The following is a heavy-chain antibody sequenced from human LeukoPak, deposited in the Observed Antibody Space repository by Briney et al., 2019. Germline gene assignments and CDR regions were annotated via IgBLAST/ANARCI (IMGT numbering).Heavy chain of an antibody. Sequence: SGTLCLTCTVSGGSISSYYWSWIRQPPGKGLEWVGYIYYSGSTNYNPSLKSRVTISVDTSKNQFSLKLSSVTAADTAVYYCTRVVYSNYFYGMDVWGQGTTVTVSS. J-gene: IGHJ6*02. CDR1: GGSISSYY. V-gene: IGHV4-59*01. CDR2: IYYSGST. CDR3: TRVVYSNYFYGMDV. D-gene: IGHD4-11*01.